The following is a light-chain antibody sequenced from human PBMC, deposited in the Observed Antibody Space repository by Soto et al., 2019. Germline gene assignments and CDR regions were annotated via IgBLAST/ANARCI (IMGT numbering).Light chain of an antibody. CDR1: SSNIGAGYD. CDR3: QSYDSRLSGYVV. V-gene: IGLV1-40*01. CDR2: GNS. J-gene: IGLJ2*01. Sequence: QSVLTQPPSVSGAPGQRVTISCTGSSSNIGAGYDVHWYQQLPGTAPKLLIYGNSNRPSGVPDRFSGSKSCTSASLAITGLQAEDEADYYYQSYDSRLSGYVVFGGGTQLTVL.